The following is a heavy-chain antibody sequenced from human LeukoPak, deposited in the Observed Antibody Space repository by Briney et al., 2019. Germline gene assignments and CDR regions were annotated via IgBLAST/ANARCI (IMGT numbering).Heavy chain of an antibody. D-gene: IGHD3-10*01. J-gene: IGHJ6*02. CDR3: ARERMVRGATPDYYGMDV. CDR2: IYYSGST. Sequence: PSETLSLTCTVSGGSISSYYWSWIRQPPGKGLEWIGYIYYSGSTNYNPSLKSRVTISVDTSKNQFSLKLSSVTAADTAVYYCARERMVRGATPDYYGMDVWGQGTTVTVSS. CDR1: GGSISSYY. V-gene: IGHV4-59*01.